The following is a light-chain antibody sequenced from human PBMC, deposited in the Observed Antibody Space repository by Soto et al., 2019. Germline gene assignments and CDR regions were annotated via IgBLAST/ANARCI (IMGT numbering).Light chain of an antibody. CDR3: MQGLQART. Sequence: DIVMTQSPLSMPVTPGEPSSISCRSSQSLLHSNGYNASDWALQKPRXSPEXLIYLASNRASGVPDRLSGSGSGTNFTLKLSIAEAEDVGVYYCMQGLQARTFGQGTKVDI. CDR2: LAS. J-gene: IGKJ1*01. V-gene: IGKV2-28*01. CDR1: QSLLHSNGYNA.